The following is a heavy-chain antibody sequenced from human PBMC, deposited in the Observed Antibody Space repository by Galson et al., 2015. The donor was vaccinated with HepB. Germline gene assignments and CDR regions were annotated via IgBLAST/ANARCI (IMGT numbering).Heavy chain of an antibody. J-gene: IGHJ4*02. V-gene: IGHV1-69*06. CDR1: GGTFSSHA. Sequence: SVKVSCKASGGTFSSHAISWVRQAPGQGLEWMGGIIPIFGTANYAQKFQGRVTITADKSTSTAYMELSSLRSEDTAVYYCAREGYSSGPAGYWGQGTLVTVSS. CDR2: IIPIFGTA. D-gene: IGHD6-19*01. CDR3: AREGYSSGPAGY.